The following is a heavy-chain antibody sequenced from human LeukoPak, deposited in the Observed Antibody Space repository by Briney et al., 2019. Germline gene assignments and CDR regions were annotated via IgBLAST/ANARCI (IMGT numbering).Heavy chain of an antibody. CDR2: IYSSGNT. V-gene: IGHV4-59*08. CDR3: ARRYTASPGERFDY. Sequence: SETLSLTCTVSGGSISNYYWTWIRQPPGKGLEWIGYIYSSGNTNYNPSLNSRVAISLDTSKNQFSLMLRSLTAADTAVYYCARRYTASPGERFDYWGQGTLVTVSS. D-gene: IGHD2-2*02. CDR1: GGSISNYY. J-gene: IGHJ4*02.